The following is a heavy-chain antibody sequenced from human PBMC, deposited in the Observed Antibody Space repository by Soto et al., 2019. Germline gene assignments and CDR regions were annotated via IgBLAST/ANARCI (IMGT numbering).Heavy chain of an antibody. CDR3: AKDRNYYDSSGYDY. CDR1: GFTFNNYG. V-gene: IGHV3-23*01. Sequence: GGSLRLSCAASGFTFNNYGMNWVRQAPGKGLEWVSGISGGGANTYYADSVKGRFSVSRDNSKNTLYLQMNSPRAEDTAVYYCAKDRNYYDSSGYDYWGQGTLVTVSS. J-gene: IGHJ4*02. CDR2: ISGGGANT. D-gene: IGHD3-22*01.